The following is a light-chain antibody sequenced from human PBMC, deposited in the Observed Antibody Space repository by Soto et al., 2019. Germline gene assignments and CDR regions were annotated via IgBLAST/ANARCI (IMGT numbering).Light chain of an antibody. J-gene: IGKJ5*01. V-gene: IGKV3-15*01. CDR3: QQYNNWPPIT. CDR2: GAS. CDR1: QSVNTN. Sequence: EVVLTQSPATLSVSPGEGVTLSCRATQSVNTNVAWYQQKPGQAPRLLIYGASTRTTGIPVRFSGSGSGSEFTLTISSLQPEDFAVYYCQQYNNWPPITFGQGTRLRL.